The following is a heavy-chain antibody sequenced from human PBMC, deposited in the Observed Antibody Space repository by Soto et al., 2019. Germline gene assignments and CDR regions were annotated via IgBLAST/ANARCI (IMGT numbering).Heavy chain of an antibody. Sequence: PSETLSLTCAVYGGSFSGYYWGWFRQPPGKGLECIGEVKHSGNINYNPSLKTRLTVSVDTSKNKFSLKLSSMTAADTAMYYCARGSHFDFSSRYADSFDVWGQGTMVTVSS. CDR2: VKHSGNI. D-gene: IGHD3-3*01. CDR1: GGSFSGYY. CDR3: ARGSHFDFSSRYADSFDV. V-gene: IGHV4-34*01. J-gene: IGHJ3*01.